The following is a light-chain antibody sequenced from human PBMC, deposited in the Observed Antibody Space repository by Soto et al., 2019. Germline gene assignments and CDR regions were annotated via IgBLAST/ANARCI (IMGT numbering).Light chain of an antibody. J-gene: IGLJ3*02. CDR2: NND. CDR3: ASWHDSLKAWV. Sequence: QSVLTQSPSASGTPWQTVTIFYSGGTSPFGFYSIEWYQQVPGAAPRLLMYNNDQRASGVPDRFSGSNSGTSASLAISALQSEDEAVYYCASWHDSLKAWVIGGGTKLTVL. CDR1: TSPFGFYS. V-gene: IGLV1-44*01.